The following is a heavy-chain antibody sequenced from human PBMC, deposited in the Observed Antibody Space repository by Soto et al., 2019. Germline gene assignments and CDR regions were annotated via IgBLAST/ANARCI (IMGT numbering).Heavy chain of an antibody. D-gene: IGHD2-2*01. J-gene: IGHJ6*02. CDR1: GGTFGSYA. Sequence: SVKVSCKASGGTFGSYAITWVRRAPGQGLEWLGGIIPILNSPAYAQKFQARVVITADEITNTACMELNSLRFDDTAVYYCAREAPYCTSATCPKFYDMDVWGQGTTVTVSS. CDR2: IIPILNSP. CDR3: AREAPYCTSATCPKFYDMDV. V-gene: IGHV1-69*13.